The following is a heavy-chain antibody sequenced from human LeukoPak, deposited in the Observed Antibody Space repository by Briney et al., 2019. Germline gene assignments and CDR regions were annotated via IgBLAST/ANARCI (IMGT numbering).Heavy chain of an antibody. CDR3: AKGHAPYCSGGRCSSPHWYFDL. D-gene: IGHD2-15*01. CDR1: QFTFSNYA. V-gene: IGHV3-23*01. CDR2: ISGSGNTT. Sequence: GGSLRLSCAASQFTFSNYAMSWVRQAPGKGLEWVSAISGSGNTTYFGDSVAGRFTISRDNSKNTVYLQMNSLSAEDTAVYYCAKGHAPYCSGGRCSSPHWYFDLWGRGTLVTVSS. J-gene: IGHJ2*01.